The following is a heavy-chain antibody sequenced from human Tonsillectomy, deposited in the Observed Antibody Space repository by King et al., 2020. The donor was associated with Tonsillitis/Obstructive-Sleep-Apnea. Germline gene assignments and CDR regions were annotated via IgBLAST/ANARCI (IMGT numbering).Heavy chain of an antibody. CDR1: GFTFSSYW. Sequence: VQLVESGGGLVQPVGSLRRSCASSGFTFSSYWVHWVCQAPGKGRVLVSRINSDGRSQSYADPVKGRFTISRDNAKNTLYLQMNSLRAEDTAVYYCASQIAEPAFDIWGQGTMVTVSS. CDR3: ASQIAEPAFDI. J-gene: IGHJ3*02. V-gene: IGHV3-74*01. CDR2: INSDGRSQ.